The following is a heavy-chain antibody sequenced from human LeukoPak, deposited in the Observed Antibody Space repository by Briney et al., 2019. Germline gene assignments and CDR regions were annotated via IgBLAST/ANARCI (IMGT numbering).Heavy chain of an antibody. Sequence: PSETLSLTCTVSGVSISSYYWSWIRQPPGKGLEWIGYIYYSGSTNYNPSLKSRVTISVDTSKNQFSLKLSSVTAADTAVYYCARDVYIWGQGTMVTVSS. D-gene: IGHD2-8*01. CDR1: GVSISSYY. V-gene: IGHV4-59*01. CDR3: ARDVYI. CDR2: IYYSGST. J-gene: IGHJ3*02.